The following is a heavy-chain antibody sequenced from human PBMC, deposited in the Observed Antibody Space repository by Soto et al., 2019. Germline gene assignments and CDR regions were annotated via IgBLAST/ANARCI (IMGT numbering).Heavy chain of an antibody. J-gene: IGHJ6*02. D-gene: IGHD3-3*01. CDR2: ISAYNGNT. Sequence: QVQLVQSGAEVKQPGASVKVSCKASGYTFTIYGISWVRQAPGQGLEWMGWISAYNGNTNYAQKLQGKVTMSTDTASRIGHMAQGSLSSAGTAVYLCVSEQGRITIFGVVVHYSYGMDVGGRGTKNTVPS. CDR1: GYTFTIYG. CDR3: VSEQGRITIFGVVVHYSYGMDV. V-gene: IGHV1-18*04.